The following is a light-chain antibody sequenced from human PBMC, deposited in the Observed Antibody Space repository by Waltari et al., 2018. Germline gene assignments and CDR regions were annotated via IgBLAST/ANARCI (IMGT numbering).Light chain of an antibody. CDR3: SSQSSNNVVL. CDR1: SNDVGGYNS. CDR2: DVS. V-gene: IGLV2-14*01. Sequence: QSALTQPASVSGSPGQSVTIFCTGPSNDVGGYNSVSWYQEHPGQASRVIIYDVSDRPSGVSDRFSGSKSGNTASLTISGLQAEDEADYYCSSQSSNNVVLFGGGTKLTVL. J-gene: IGLJ2*01.